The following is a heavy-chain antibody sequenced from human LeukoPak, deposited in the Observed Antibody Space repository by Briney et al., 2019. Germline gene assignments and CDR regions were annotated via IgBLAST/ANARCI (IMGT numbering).Heavy chain of an antibody. J-gene: IGHJ4*02. D-gene: IGHD6-19*01. CDR3: ARVVRDASGWYHFDN. CDR1: GFTFNSYD. Sequence: GGSLRLSCAASGFTFNSYDMHWVPQATGKGLEWFSGIRTAGDTYYSDPVKGRFTISRESAKNSLYLQMNSLRVGDTAVYYCARVVRDASGWYHFDNWGQGMLVTVSS. V-gene: IGHV3-13*04. CDR2: IRTAGDT.